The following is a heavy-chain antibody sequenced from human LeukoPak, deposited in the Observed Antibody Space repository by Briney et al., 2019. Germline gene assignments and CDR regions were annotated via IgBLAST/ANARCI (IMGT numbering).Heavy chain of an antibody. CDR2: ISAKNGNT. CDR3: ARDLEPDHAFDI. Sequence: AAVNVSCMASGYTFSSYAVTCVRQAPGQGLEWMGWISAKNGNTNSAQKFQGRVTMTTDTSTTTAYMELGTLTSDDTAVYYCARDLEPDHAFDIWGQGTMVTVSS. CDR1: GYTFSSYA. J-gene: IGHJ3*02. V-gene: IGHV1-18*01.